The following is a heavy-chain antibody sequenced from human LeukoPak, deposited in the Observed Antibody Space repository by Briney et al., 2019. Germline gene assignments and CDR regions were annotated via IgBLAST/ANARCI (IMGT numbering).Heavy chain of an antibody. D-gene: IGHD2-2*01. J-gene: IGHJ4*02. V-gene: IGHV4-39*07. CDR2: IYHSGST. CDR1: GGSISSTGYY. CDR3: ARDRCSSTSCYAGIFDY. Sequence: SETLSLTCTVSGGSISSTGYYWGWIRQPPGKGLEWIGSIYHSGSTYYNPSLKSRVTISVDTSKNQFSLKLSSVTAADTAVYYCARDRCSSTSCYAGIFDYWGQGTLVTVSS.